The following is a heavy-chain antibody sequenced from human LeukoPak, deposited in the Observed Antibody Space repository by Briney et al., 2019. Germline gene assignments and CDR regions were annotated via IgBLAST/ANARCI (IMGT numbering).Heavy chain of an antibody. CDR3: ARGSYCGGDCYSPDY. CDR2: INPSGGST. CDR1: GYTFTSYY. J-gene: IGHJ4*02. Sequence: ASVKVSCKASGYTFTSYYMHWVRQAPGQGLEWMGIINPSGGSTSYAQKFQGRVTMTTDTYTSTAYMELRSLRSDDTAMYYCARGSYCGGDCYSPDYWGQGTLVTVSS. D-gene: IGHD2-21*02. V-gene: IGHV1-46*01.